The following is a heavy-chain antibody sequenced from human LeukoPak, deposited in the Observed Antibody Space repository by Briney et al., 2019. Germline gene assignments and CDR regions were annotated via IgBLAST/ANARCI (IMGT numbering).Heavy chain of an antibody. CDR3: ATAPDRYDFWSGYRS. Sequence: ASVKVSCKVSGYTLTELSMHWVRQAPGKGLEWMGGFDPEDGETIYAQKFQERVTMTEDKSTETAYLELSSLRSEDTAVYYCATAPDRYDFWSGYRSWGQGTLVTVSS. CDR1: GYTLTELS. V-gene: IGHV1-24*01. D-gene: IGHD3-3*01. J-gene: IGHJ5*02. CDR2: FDPEDGET.